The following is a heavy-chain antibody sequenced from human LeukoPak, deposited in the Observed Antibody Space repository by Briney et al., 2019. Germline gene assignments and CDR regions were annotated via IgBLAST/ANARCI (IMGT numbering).Heavy chain of an antibody. Sequence: PSEALSLTCTVSGGSISSYFWGWIRQPPGKGLEWIGYVYYSGSTKYNPSLKSRVTISVDTSKNRFSLKLSSVTAADTAVYYCARHAGVVVYSDYWGQGTLVTVSS. D-gene: IGHD3-22*01. J-gene: IGHJ4*02. CDR2: VYYSGST. CDR1: GGSISSYF. V-gene: IGHV4-59*08. CDR3: ARHAGVVVYSDY.